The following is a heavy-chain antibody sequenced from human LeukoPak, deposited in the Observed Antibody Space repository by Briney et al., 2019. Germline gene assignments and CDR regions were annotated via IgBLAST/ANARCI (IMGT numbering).Heavy chain of an antibody. CDR2: ISLSGST. CDR3: AREEAVESTSFFDY. CDR1: GDSLSSSNW. Sequence: SETLSLTCAVSGDSLSSSNWWSWFRQSPGKGLEWSGEISLSGSTNYTTSLKSRVTISLDKSKNQLSLKLSSVAAADTAVYFCAREEAVESTSFFDYWGQGTLVTVSS. D-gene: IGHD2-2*01. J-gene: IGHJ4*01. V-gene: IGHV4-4*02.